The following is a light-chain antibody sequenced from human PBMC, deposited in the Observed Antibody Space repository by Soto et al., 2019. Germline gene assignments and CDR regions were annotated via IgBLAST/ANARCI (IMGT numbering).Light chain of an antibody. J-gene: IGLJ3*02. CDR3: CSYAGKSTYTWV. Sequence: LTQPRSVSGSPGRSVTISCTGTSSDVGGYDYVSWYQQHPGKAPKLLIYDVNKRPSGVPDRFSGSKSGNTASLTVSGVQAEDEADYYCCSYAGKSTYTWVFGGGTKVTV. CDR2: DVN. CDR1: SSDVGGYDY. V-gene: IGLV2-11*01.